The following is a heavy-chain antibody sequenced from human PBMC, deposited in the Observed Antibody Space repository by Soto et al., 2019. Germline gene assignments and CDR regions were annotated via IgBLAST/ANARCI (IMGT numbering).Heavy chain of an antibody. CDR3: ARVRGTAGKRYFDY. V-gene: IGHV4-59*01. D-gene: IGHD6-13*01. J-gene: IGHJ4*02. CDR1: GGSMIAYY. CDR2: TYYSGST. Sequence: KASETLSLTCTVSGGSMIAYYWNWMRQPPGKGLQWIGYTYYSGSTTYNPSLKSRVTISVDSSKNQFSLKLDSVTPADTAVYYCARVRGTAGKRYFDYWGSGTLVTVSS.